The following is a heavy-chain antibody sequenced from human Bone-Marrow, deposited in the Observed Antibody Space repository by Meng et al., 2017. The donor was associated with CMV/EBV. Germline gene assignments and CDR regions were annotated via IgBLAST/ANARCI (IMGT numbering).Heavy chain of an antibody. V-gene: IGHV3-15*01. CDR2: IKSKTDGGTT. D-gene: IGHD3-10*01. J-gene: IGHJ6*02. CDR1: GFIFSDAW. CDR3: ARDATGSGYYYYGMDV. Sequence: GGSLRLSCAASGFIFSDAWMSWVRQAPGKGLEWVDRIKSKTDGGTTDYAAPVKDRFTISRDDSKNTLYLQMKSLKTEDTAVYYCARDATGSGYYYYGMDVWGQGTTVTVSS.